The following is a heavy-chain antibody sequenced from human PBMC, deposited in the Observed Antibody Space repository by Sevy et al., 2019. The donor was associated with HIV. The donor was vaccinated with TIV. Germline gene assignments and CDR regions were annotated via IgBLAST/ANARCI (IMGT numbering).Heavy chain of an antibody. CDR2: IGWNSGSV. V-gene: IGHV3-9*01. CDR1: GFRFEDYG. Sequence: PLRLSCAASGFRFEDYGMHWVRRAPGKGLEWVSGIGWNSGSVGYAVSVKGRFTISRDNAKNLLYLQMNSLTSEDTALYYCAKDLLPYGSGSYPLDYWGQGTVVTVSS. D-gene: IGHD3-10*01. J-gene: IGHJ4*02. CDR3: AKDLLPYGSGSYPLDY.